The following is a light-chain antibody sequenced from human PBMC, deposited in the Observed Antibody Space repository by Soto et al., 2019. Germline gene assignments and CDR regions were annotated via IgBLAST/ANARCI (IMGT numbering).Light chain of an antibody. J-gene: IGLJ1*01. Sequence: QSALTQPPSTSGSPGQSVAISCTGTSGDVGGYNSVSWYQQHPGKAPKLMIYEVNKRPSGVPDRFSGSKSGNTASLTVSGLEPEDEADYYCSSYAGSNNFVFGTGTKLTVL. CDR1: SGDVGGYNS. CDR3: SSYAGSNNFV. V-gene: IGLV2-8*01. CDR2: EVN.